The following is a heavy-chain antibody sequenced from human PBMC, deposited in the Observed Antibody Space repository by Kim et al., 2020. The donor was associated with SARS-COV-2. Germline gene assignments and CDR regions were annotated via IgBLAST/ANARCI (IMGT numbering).Heavy chain of an antibody. CDR2: INHSGST. D-gene: IGHD1-1*01. V-gene: IGHV4-34*01. J-gene: IGHJ4*02. CDR1: GGSFSGYY. CDR3: ARVVGRGVGDGRYKPDY. Sequence: SETLSLTCAVYGGSFSGYYWSWIRQPPGKGLEWIGEINHSGSTNYNPSLKSRVTISVDTSKNQFSLKLSSVTAADTAVYYCARVVGRGVGDGRYKPDYWGQGTLVTVSS.